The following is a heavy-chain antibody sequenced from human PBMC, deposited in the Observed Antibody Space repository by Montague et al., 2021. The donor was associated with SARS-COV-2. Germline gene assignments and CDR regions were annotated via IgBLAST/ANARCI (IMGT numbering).Heavy chain of an antibody. J-gene: IGHJ4*02. CDR2: ISYDGGNK. CDR1: GLTFNNYA. D-gene: IGHD6-19*01. CDR3: VRASLIKARIAVAGTTVY. V-gene: IGHV3-30*09. Sequence: SLRLSCAASGLTFNNYAMHWVRQAPGKGLEWVAIISYDGGNKYYADSVKGRFAISRDNSKNTLYLQMNSLRAEDTAVYYCVRASLIKARIAVAGTTVYWGQGTLVTISS.